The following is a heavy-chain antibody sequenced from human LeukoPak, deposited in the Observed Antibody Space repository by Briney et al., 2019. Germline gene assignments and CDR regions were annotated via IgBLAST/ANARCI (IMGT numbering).Heavy chain of an antibody. J-gene: IGHJ6*03. V-gene: IGHV1-2*02. D-gene: IGHD5-18*01. Sequence: GASVKVSCNTSGYTFIAYYMRWVRQAPGQGLEWMGWMNPYSGGTNYAQKFQGRVTMTRDTSINTAYMEVSRLRSDDTAVYYCARDGLRGYTYGRNYSYFYYLDVWGKGTTVTISS. CDR1: GYTFIAYY. CDR2: MNPYSGGT. CDR3: ARDGLRGYTYGRNYSYFYYLDV.